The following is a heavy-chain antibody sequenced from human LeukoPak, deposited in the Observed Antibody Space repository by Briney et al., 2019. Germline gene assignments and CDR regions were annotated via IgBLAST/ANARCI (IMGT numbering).Heavy chain of an antibody. CDR3: AKDRDMITFGGTDC. CDR2: ISGDGGST. Sequence: GGSLRLSCAASGFTFDDYAMHWVRQGPGKGLEWISVISGDGGSTYYADSVKGRFTISRDNSKNSLYLQMNSLTIEDIALYFCAKDRDMITFGGTDCWGQGTLVTVSS. J-gene: IGHJ4*02. CDR1: GFTFDDYA. D-gene: IGHD3-16*01. V-gene: IGHV3-43*02.